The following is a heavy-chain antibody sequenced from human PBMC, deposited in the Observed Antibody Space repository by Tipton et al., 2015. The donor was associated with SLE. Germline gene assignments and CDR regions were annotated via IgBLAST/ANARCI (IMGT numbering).Heavy chain of an antibody. J-gene: IGHJ4*02. V-gene: IGHV4-34*01. D-gene: IGHD7-27*01. Sequence: TLSLTCAVYGGSFSGYYWSWIRQPPGKGLEWIGEINHSGSTNCNPSLKSRVTISVDTSKNQFSLKLSSVAAADTAVYYCARGGGWGWTYYFDYWGQGTLVTVSS. CDR1: GGSFSGYY. CDR3: ARGGGWGWTYYFDY. CDR2: INHSGST.